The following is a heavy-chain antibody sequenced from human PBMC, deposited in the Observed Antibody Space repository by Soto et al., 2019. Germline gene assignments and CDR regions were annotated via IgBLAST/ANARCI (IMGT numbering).Heavy chain of an antibody. D-gene: IGHD6-19*01. J-gene: IGHJ6*03. CDR3: ARGPKKYSSGWSGSYHYYMDV. CDR1: GYTFTSYD. CDR2: MNPNSGNT. Sequence: ASVKVSCKASGYTFTSYDINWVRQATGQGLEWMGWMNPNSGNTGYAQKFQGRVTMTRNTSISTAYMELSSLRSEDTAVYYCARGPKKYSSGWSGSYHYYMDVWGKGTTVTVSS. V-gene: IGHV1-8*01.